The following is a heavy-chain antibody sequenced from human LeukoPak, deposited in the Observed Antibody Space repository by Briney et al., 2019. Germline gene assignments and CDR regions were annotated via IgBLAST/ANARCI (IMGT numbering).Heavy chain of an antibody. CDR2: INHSGST. Sequence: PSETLSLTCAVYGGSFSGYYWSWIRQPPGKGLEWIGEINHSGSTNYNPSLKSRVTISVDTSKNQFSLKLSSVTAADTAVYYCARQAVVRGVIIDYWGQGTLVTVSS. J-gene: IGHJ4*02. D-gene: IGHD3-10*01. V-gene: IGHV4-34*01. CDR3: ARQAVVRGVIIDY. CDR1: GGSFSGYY.